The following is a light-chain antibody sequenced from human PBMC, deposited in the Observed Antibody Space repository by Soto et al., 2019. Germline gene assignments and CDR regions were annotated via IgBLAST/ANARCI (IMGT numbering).Light chain of an antibody. Sequence: EIVLTQSPASLSLFPGERATLSCRASQSVSGFLAWYQQKPGQAPRLLIYDAAKRAPGVPPRFSGSGSGTDYSLPTSSLEHQDSAVYYCQQRNNWPTFTFGPGTKV. CDR1: QSVSGF. J-gene: IGKJ3*01. CDR2: DAA. CDR3: QQRNNWPTFT. V-gene: IGKV3-11*01.